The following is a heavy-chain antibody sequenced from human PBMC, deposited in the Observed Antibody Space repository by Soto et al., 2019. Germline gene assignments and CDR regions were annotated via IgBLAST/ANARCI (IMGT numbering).Heavy chain of an antibody. CDR3: VSGGRWETPQDY. D-gene: IGHD1-26*01. CDR2: IYYTGST. J-gene: IGHJ4*02. V-gene: IGHV4-39*01. Sequence: SETLSLTCTVSGASISSSDYYWAWIRQPPGKGPEWIGSIYYTGSTYFTPSLKGRVSISADTSKNQFSLKLTAVTAADTAVYHCVSGGRWETPQDYWGQGTLVTVSS. CDR1: GASISSSDYY.